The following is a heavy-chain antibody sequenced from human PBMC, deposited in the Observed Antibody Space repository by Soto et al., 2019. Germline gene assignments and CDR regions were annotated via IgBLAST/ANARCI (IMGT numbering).Heavy chain of an antibody. CDR1: GFTFSSYA. J-gene: IGHJ6*02. V-gene: IGHV3-30-3*01. Sequence: GGSLRLSCAASGFTFSSYAMHWVRQAPGKGLEWVAVISYDGSNKYYADSVKGRFTISRDNSKNTLYLQMNSLRAEDTAVYYCARGAPYYDFWSGYYYYYGMDVWGQGTTVTVSS. D-gene: IGHD3-3*01. CDR2: ISYDGSNK. CDR3: ARGAPYYDFWSGYYYYYGMDV.